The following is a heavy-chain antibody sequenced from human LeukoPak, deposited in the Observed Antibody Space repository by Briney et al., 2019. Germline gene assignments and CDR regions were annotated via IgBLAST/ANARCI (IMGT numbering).Heavy chain of an antibody. CDR2: IKSKTDGGTT. D-gene: IGHD3-10*01. V-gene: IGHV3-15*01. CDR1: GFTLSNAW. J-gene: IGHJ3*02. CDR3: TTVYNYYGSGSYFAFDI. Sequence: GGSLRLSCAASGFTLSNAWMSWVRQAPGKGLEWVGRIKSKTDGGTTEYAAPVKGRFTISRDDSKNTLYLQMNSLKTEDTAVYYCTTVYNYYGSGSYFAFDIWGQGTMVTVSS.